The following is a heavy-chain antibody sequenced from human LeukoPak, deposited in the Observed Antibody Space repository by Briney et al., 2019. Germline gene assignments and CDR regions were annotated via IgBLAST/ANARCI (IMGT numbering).Heavy chain of an antibody. CDR1: GYTFTSYY. J-gene: IGHJ6*03. V-gene: IGHV1-46*01. D-gene: IGHD4-17*01. CDR3: ARGLTTAGYYYYMDV. Sequence: ASVKVSCKASGYTFTSYYMHWVRQAPGQGLEWMGIINPSGGSTTYAQKFQGRVTMTRDTSTSTVYMELSSLSSEDTAVYYCARGLTTAGYYYYMDVWGKGTTVTISS. CDR2: INPSGGST.